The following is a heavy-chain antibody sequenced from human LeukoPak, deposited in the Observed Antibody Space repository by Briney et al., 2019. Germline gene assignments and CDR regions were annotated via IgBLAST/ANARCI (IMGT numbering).Heavy chain of an antibody. CDR1: GGTFSSYA. V-gene: IGHV1-69*04. D-gene: IGHD6-13*01. CDR3: VLGSSWYGVFDY. CDR2: IIPILGIA. J-gene: IGHJ4*02. Sequence: SVKVSFKASGGTFSSYAISWVRQAPGQGLEWMGRIIPILGIANYAQKFQGRVTITADKSTSTAYMELSSLRSEDTAVYYCVLGSSWYGVFDYWGQGTLVTVSS.